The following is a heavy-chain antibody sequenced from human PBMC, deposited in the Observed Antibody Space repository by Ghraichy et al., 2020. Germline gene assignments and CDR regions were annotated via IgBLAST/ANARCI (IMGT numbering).Heavy chain of an antibody. CDR3: ARGFEWLRPRGAAFDI. J-gene: IGHJ3*02. CDR2: INHSGST. CDR1: GGSFSGSY. D-gene: IGHD5-12*01. V-gene: IGHV4-34*01. Sequence: SESLSLTCAVYGGSFSGSYWSWIRQPPGKGLEWIGEINHSGSTNYNPSLKSRVTISVDTSKNQFSLKLSSVTAADTAVYYCARGFEWLRPRGAAFDIWSQGTMVTVTS.